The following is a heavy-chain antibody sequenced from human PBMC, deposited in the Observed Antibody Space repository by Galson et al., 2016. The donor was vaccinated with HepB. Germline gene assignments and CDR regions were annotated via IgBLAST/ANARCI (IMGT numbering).Heavy chain of an antibody. CDR2: ITPGGDSS. Sequence: SLRLSCAASGFIFRTYALNWVRQAPGKGLEWISAITPGGDSSSYADSVKGRFAISRDNSKDTLYLQINSLSHDDTAVYYCASLDWGQMRDWGQGALVIVSS. CDR1: GFIFRTYA. CDR3: ASLDWGQMRD. J-gene: IGHJ4*02. V-gene: IGHV3-23*01. D-gene: IGHD3/OR15-3a*01.